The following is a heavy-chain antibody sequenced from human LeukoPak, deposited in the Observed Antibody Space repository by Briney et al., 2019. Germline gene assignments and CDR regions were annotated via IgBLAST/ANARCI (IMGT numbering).Heavy chain of an antibody. Sequence: SETLSLTCTVSGGSISSYYWSWIRQPPGKGLEWIGYIYYSGSTNYNPSLKSRVTISVDASKNQFSLKLSSVTAADTAVYYCARGNERQQLVLAFDIWGQGTMVTVSS. V-gene: IGHV4-59*01. CDR2: IYYSGST. D-gene: IGHD6-13*01. CDR3: ARGNERQQLVLAFDI. J-gene: IGHJ3*02. CDR1: GGSISSYY.